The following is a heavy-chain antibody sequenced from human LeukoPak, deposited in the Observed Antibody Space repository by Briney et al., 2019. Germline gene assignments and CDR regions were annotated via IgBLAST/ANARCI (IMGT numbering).Heavy chain of an antibody. Sequence: GGSLRLSCAASGFTFSSYAMSWVRQAPGKGLEWVSGITGTGGSTYYADSVKGRFTVSRDTSKNTLYLQMNSLRAEDTAIYYCAKDHGTAVAGFYYWGQGTLVTVSS. J-gene: IGHJ4*02. CDR1: GFTFSSYA. CDR3: AKDHGTAVAGFYY. D-gene: IGHD6-19*01. V-gene: IGHV3-23*01. CDR2: ITGTGGST.